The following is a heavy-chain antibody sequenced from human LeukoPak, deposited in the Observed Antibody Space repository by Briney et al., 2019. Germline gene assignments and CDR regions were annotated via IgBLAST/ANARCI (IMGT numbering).Heavy chain of an antibody. D-gene: IGHD5-18*01. CDR2: IASGANIV. V-gene: IGHV3-11*04. CDR1: GFTFSDHY. J-gene: IGHJ4*02. CDR3: ARDRDTAMVADY. Sequence: PGGSLRLSCAASGFTFSDHYMSWIRQAPGKGLEWISSIASGANIVYYADSVKGRFTISRDDAKNSLYLQMNSLRAEDTAVYYCARDRDTAMVADYWGQGTLVTVSS.